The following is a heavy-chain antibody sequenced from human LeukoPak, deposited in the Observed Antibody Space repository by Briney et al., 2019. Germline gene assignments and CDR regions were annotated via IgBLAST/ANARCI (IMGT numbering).Heavy chain of an antibody. CDR1: GGSISSSSYY. Sequence: PSETLSLTCTVSGGSISSSSYYWSWIRQPPGKGLEWIGYIYYSGSTNYNPSLKSRVTISIDTSKNQFSLKLSSVTAADTAMYYCAREKEWTTYAFDIWGQGTMVTVSS. CDR3: AREKEWTTYAFDI. J-gene: IGHJ3*02. D-gene: IGHD3-3*01. CDR2: IYYSGST. V-gene: IGHV4-61*01.